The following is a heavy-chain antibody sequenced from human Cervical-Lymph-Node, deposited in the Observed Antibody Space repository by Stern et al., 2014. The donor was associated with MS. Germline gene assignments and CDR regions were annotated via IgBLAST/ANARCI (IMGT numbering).Heavy chain of an antibody. Sequence: QVQLVQSGAEVKKPGASVKVSCKASGYTFTSDYMHWVRRGPRQGLEWIGGVNPSGGRNRYRQKVPGRGHQTRGKAQTQAHMGVINPSGGRTSYAQKFQGRVTMTRDTSTTTVHMELSSLRSEDTAVYYCARQNYYNGMDVWGQGTTVTVSS. CDR3: FQGRVTMTRDTSTTTVHMELSSLRSEDTAVYYCARQNYYNGMDV. D-gene: IGHD2-15*01. CDR1: GYTFTSDY. J-gene: IGHJ6*02. CDR2: VNPSGGRN. V-gene: IGHV1-46*01.